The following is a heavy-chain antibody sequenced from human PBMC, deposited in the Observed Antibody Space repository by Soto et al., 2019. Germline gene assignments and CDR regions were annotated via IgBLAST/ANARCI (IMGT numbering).Heavy chain of an antibody. D-gene: IGHD3-16*01. V-gene: IGHV3-21*01. CDR3: ARDGLHLGESSPLWDI. J-gene: IGHJ3*02. CDR1: GFTFSSYS. CDR2: ISSSSSYI. Sequence: EVQLVESGGGLVKPGGSLRLSCAASGFTFSSYSMNWVRQAPGKGLEWVSSISSSSSYIYYADSVKGRFTISRDNAKNSLYLQMNSLRAEDTAVYYCARDGLHLGESSPLWDIWGQGTMVTVSS.